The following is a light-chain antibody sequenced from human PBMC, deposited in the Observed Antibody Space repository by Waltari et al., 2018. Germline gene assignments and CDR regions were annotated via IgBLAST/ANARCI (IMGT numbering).Light chain of an antibody. J-gene: IGKJ1*01. V-gene: IGKV4-1*01. CDR1: QSVLTRSNNKNY. CDR2: WSS. Sequence: DIVMTQSPDSLAVSLVERATISFKSSQSVLTRSNNKNYLARHQQKPGQPPKLLIYWSSTRESGVPDRFSGSGSGTDFTLTINSLQAEDVAVYYCQQFYSIPPTFGQGTKVEIK. CDR3: QQFYSIPPT.